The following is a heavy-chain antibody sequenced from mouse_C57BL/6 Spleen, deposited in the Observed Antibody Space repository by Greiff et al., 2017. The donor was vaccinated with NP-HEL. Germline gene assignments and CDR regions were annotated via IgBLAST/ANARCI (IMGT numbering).Heavy chain of an antibody. J-gene: IGHJ1*03. CDR1: GYAFSSSW. CDR3: ARNLGHWYFDV. D-gene: IGHD4-1*01. V-gene: IGHV1-82*01. CDR2: IYPGDGDT. Sequence: VQRVESGPELVKPGASVKISCKASGYAFSSSWMNWVKQRPGKGLEWIGRIYPGDGDTNYNGKFKGKATLTADKSSSTAYMQLSSLTSEDSAVYFCARNLGHWYFDVWGTGTTVTVSS.